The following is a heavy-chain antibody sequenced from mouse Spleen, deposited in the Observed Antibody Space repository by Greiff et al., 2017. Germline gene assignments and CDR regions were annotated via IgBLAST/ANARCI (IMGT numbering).Heavy chain of an antibody. CDR1: GYSFTGYY. CDR3: ASGTGTTDY. V-gene: IGHV1-42*01. J-gene: IGHJ2*01. D-gene: IGHD4-1*01. CDR2: INPSTGGT. Sequence: EVKLMESGPELVKPGASVKISCKASGYSFTGYYMNWVKQSPEKSLEWIGEINPSTGGTTYNQKFKAKATLTVDKSSSTAYMQLKSLTSEDSAVYYCASGTGTTDYWGQGTTLTVSS.